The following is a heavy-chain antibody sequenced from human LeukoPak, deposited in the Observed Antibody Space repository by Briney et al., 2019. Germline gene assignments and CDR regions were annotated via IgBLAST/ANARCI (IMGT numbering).Heavy chain of an antibody. J-gene: IGHJ6*02. V-gene: IGHV1-8*01. CDR3: ARRAYDFWSASQIYGMDV. CDR2: MSPNSGNT. D-gene: IGHD3-3*01. Sequence: ASVKVSCKASGYTFTSYDINWVRQATGQGLEWMGWMSPNSGNTGYAQKFQGRVTMTRNTSISTAYMELSSLRSEGTAVYYCARRAYDFWSASQIYGMDVWGQGTTVTVSS. CDR1: GYTFTSYD.